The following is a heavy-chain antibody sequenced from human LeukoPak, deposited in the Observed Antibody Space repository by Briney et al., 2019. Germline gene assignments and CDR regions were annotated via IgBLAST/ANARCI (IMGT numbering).Heavy chain of an antibody. D-gene: IGHD6-19*01. CDR1: GFTFSSYG. V-gene: IGHV3-30*02. CDR3: AKDRSRWLVPNYYFDY. J-gene: IGHJ4*02. CDR2: IRYDGSNE. Sequence: GGSLRLSCAASGFTFSSYGMHWVRQAPGKGLEWVAFIRYDGSNEHYADSVKGRFTISRDNSKNTLYLQMNSLRAEDTAVYYCAKDRSRWLVPNYYFDYWGQGTLVTVSS.